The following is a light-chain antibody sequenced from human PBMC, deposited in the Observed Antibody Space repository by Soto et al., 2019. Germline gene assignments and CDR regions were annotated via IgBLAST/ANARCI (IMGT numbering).Light chain of an antibody. CDR2: DAF. V-gene: IGKV3-11*01. CDR3: QHYNNWPFT. CDR1: QSVSSY. Sequence: EIVLTQSPATLSLSPGERATLSCRASQSVSSYLAWYQHKPGQAPRLLIYDAFNRATGVPVRFSGSGSGTDFTLTISSLEPEDFAVYYCQHYNNWPFTFGQGTKLEIK. J-gene: IGKJ2*01.